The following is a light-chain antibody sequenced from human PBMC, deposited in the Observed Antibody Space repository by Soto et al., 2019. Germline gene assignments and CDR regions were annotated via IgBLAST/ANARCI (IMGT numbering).Light chain of an antibody. CDR2: GAS. CDR3: QQSSSAPRT. Sequence: DIQMTQSPSSLSASVGDRVTITCRASQSIGTYLDWYQYKPGKAPKVLIYGASNLQSGVPSRFSGSGSGTDFTLTISSLQPEDFGTYYCQQSSSAPRTFGHGTKLEIK. V-gene: IGKV1-39*01. CDR1: QSIGTY. J-gene: IGKJ2*01.